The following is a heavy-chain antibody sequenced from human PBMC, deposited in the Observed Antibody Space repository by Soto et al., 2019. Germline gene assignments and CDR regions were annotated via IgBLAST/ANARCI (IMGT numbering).Heavy chain of an antibody. Sequence: PGGSLRLSCTASGFTFGDYAMSWFRQAPGKGLEWVGFIRSKAYGGTTEYAASVKGRFTISRDDSKSIAYLQMNSLKTEDTVVFYCTRARGKNGNSLYGMAVWGQGTTVTVSS. V-gene: IGHV3-49*03. J-gene: IGHJ6*02. CDR1: GFTFGDYA. CDR3: TRARGKNGNSLYGMAV. D-gene: IGHD1-1*01. CDR2: IRSKAYGGTT.